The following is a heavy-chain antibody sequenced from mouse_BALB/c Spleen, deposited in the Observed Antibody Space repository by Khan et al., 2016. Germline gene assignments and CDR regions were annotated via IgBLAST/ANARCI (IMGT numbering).Heavy chain of an antibody. D-gene: IGHD2-10*02. CDR1: GYTFTNYG. Sequence: QIQLVQSGPELKKPGETVKISCKASGYTFTNYGVHWVKQAPGQGLKWMGWINTNTGETTYAEEFKGRFAFSLETSASTAFLQLDNLKNEDTATYFCARWYGNYALDYWGQRTSVTVSS. V-gene: IGHV9-3*02. CDR2: INTNTGET. J-gene: IGHJ4*01. CDR3: ARWYGNYALDY.